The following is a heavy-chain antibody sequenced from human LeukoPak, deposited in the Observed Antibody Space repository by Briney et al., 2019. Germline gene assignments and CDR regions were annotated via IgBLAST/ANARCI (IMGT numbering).Heavy chain of an antibody. V-gene: IGHV3-48*01. CDR1: GFTFSSYS. CDR2: ISSGGSTI. Sequence: PGGSLRLSCAASGFTFSSYSMNSVRQAPGKGLEWVSYISSGGSTIYYADSVKGRFTISRDNAKNSLYLQMNSLRAEDTAVYYCARDVCGGDCYSAFDIWGQGTMVTVSS. J-gene: IGHJ3*02. D-gene: IGHD2-21*01. CDR3: ARDVCGGDCYSAFDI.